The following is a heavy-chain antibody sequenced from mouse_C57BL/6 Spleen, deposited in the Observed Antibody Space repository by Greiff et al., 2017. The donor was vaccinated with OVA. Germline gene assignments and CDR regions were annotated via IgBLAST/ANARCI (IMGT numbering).Heavy chain of an antibody. Sequence: VQLQQSGGGLVPPKGSLTLSCAASGFSFNTYAMHWVRQAPGQGLEWVARIRSKSNNYATYYADSVKDRFTISRDDSESMLYLQMNNLKTEDTAMDYCVGITTFAYWGQGTLVTVSA. CDR3: VGITTFAY. CDR1: GFSFNTYA. D-gene: IGHD1-1*01. J-gene: IGHJ3*01. CDR2: IRSKSNNYAT. V-gene: IGHV10-1*01.